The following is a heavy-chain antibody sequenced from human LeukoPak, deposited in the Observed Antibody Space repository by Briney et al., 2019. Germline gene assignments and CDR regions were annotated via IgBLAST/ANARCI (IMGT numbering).Heavy chain of an antibody. V-gene: IGHV1-46*01. CDR2: NIPGGGTV. CDR1: GYSFTTYY. Sequence: GASVKVSCKASGYSFTTYYLHWVRQAPGQGLEWMGINIPGGGTVVHGQKFQGRVSMTRDMSTSTVYMELSSLTSEDTAVYYCASDGIEGDYYYMDVWGRGTRSPSP. CDR3: ASDGIEGDYYYMDV. J-gene: IGHJ6*03. D-gene: IGHD1-14*01.